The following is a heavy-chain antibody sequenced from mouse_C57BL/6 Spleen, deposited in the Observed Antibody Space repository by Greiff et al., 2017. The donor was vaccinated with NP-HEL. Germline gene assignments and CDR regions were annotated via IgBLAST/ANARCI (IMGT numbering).Heavy chain of an antibody. D-gene: IGHD2-4*01. Sequence: VMLVESGAELVKPGASVKISCKASGYAFSSYWMNWVKQRPGKGLEWIGQIYPGDGDTNYNGKFKGKATLTADKSSSTAYMQLSSLTSEDSAVYFCARYDYEGAMDYWGQGTSVTVSS. CDR2: IYPGDGDT. J-gene: IGHJ4*01. V-gene: IGHV1-80*01. CDR1: GYAFSSYW. CDR3: ARYDYEGAMDY.